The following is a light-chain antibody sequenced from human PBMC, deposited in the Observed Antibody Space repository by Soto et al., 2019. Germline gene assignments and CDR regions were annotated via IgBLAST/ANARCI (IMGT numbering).Light chain of an antibody. Sequence: DIVMTQSPLSLPVTPGAPASISCRSSQSLLHSNGYNYLDWYLQKPGQSPQLMIYLGSNRASGVPDRISGSGSGTDFTLKISRVEAEGVVVYYCMEALQTPPTFGQGTKVDLK. CDR3: MEALQTPPT. V-gene: IGKV2-28*01. CDR1: QSLLHSNGYNY. CDR2: LGS. J-gene: IGKJ1*01.